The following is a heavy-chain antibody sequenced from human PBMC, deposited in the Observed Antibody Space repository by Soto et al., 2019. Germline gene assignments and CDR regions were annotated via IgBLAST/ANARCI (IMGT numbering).Heavy chain of an antibody. CDR2: ISWNSGSI. J-gene: IGHJ6*02. D-gene: IGHD6-19*01. V-gene: IGHV3-9*01. Sequence: EVQLVESGGGLVQPGRSLRLSCAASGFTFDDYAMHWVRQAPGKGLEWVSGISWNSGSIGYADSVKGRFTISRDNAKNSLYLQMNSLRAEDTALYYCAKGGGWRYYYYGMDVWGQGTTVTVSS. CDR1: GFTFDDYA. CDR3: AKGGGWRYYYYGMDV.